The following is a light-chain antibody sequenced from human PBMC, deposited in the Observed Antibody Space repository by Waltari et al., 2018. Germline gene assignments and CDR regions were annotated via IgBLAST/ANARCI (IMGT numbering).Light chain of an antibody. CDR2: YKSDSDK. V-gene: IGLV5-45*03. Sequence: QAVLTQPSSLSASPGASASLTCTLRSDINVGTYRQNWYQQKPGSPPQYLLKYKSDSDKQQGSGVPSRFSGSKDASANAGILLISGLQSEDEADYYCLIWHSSAWVFGGGTKLTVL. CDR3: LIWHSSAWV. CDR1: SDINVGTYR. J-gene: IGLJ3*02.